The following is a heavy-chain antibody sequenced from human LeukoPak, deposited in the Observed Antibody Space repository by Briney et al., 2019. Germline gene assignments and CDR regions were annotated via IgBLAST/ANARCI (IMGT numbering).Heavy chain of an antibody. Sequence: ASVKVSCKASGYSFTNYYMHWVRQAPGQRLEWMGIINPSGGSTTNAQKFQGRVTMTRDTSTTTVYMELSSLRSDDTAMYYCARDEPDVVVVPGAMPYWGQGTLVTVSS. CDR1: GYSFTNYY. CDR2: INPSGGST. V-gene: IGHV1-46*01. J-gene: IGHJ4*02. CDR3: ARDEPDVVVVPGAMPY. D-gene: IGHD2-2*01.